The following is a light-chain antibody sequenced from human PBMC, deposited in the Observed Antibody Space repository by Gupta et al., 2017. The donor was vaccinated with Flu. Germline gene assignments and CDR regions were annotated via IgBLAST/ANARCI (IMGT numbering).Light chain of an antibody. V-gene: IGKV1-39*01. CDR3: QQSDSTPRT. J-gene: IGKJ1*01. Sequence: PSSLSASVGDRVTIACRASQNINSYLNWYQQKPGKAPELLIYAASSLQSGVPSRFSGSGSETDFTLTISSLQPEDFATYYCQQSDSTPRTFGQGTKVEIK. CDR1: QNINSY. CDR2: AAS.